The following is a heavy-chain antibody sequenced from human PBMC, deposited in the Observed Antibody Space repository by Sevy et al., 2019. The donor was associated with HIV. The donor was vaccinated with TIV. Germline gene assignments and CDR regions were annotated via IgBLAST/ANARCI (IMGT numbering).Heavy chain of an antibody. V-gene: IGHV3-7*01. CDR2: IKPDGSQS. Sequence: GGSLRLSCAASGFTFEHYWMTWVRQAPGKGLEWVDNIKPDGSQSYYVDSVKGRFTFSRDNAKNSLDLQMNSLRAEDTAVYYCARSGGYGWDLWGQGTMVTVSS. CDR1: GFTFEHYW. D-gene: IGHD3-16*01. CDR3: ARSGGYGWDL. J-gene: IGHJ3*01.